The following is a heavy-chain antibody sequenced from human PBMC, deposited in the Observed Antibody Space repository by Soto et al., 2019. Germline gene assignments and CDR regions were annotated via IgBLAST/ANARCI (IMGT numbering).Heavy chain of an antibody. V-gene: IGHV1-18*01. CDR2: ISAYNGNT. CDR1: GYTFTSYG. D-gene: IGHD2-2*01. Sequence: QVQLVQSGAEVKKPGASVKVSCKASGYTFTSYGISWVRQAPGQGLEWMGWISAYNGNTNYAQKLQGRVTMTTDTATSTAYMELRSLRFDDTAVYYCARKNTGYCSSTSCYNWFDPWGQGTLVTVSS. J-gene: IGHJ5*02. CDR3: ARKNTGYCSSTSCYNWFDP.